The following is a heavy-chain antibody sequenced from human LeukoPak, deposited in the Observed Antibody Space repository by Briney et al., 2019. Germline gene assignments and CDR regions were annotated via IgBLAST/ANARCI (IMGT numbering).Heavy chain of an antibody. J-gene: IGHJ4*02. Sequence: PGGSLRRSCAASGFTCSSYWMSWVRQAPGKGLEWVANIKQDGSEKYYVDSVKGRFTISRDNAKNSLYLQRNSLRAEDTAVYYCARLVIPAAMPQYYFDYWGQGTLVTVSS. CDR1: GFTCSSYW. V-gene: IGHV3-7*05. CDR3: ARLVIPAAMPQYYFDY. D-gene: IGHD2-2*01. CDR2: IKQDGSEK.